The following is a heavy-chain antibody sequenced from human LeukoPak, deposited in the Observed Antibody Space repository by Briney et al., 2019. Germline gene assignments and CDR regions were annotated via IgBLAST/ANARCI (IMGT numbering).Heavy chain of an antibody. CDR3: ARGDYSDYYYFDY. D-gene: IGHD4-11*01. V-gene: IGHV3-53*01. CDR2: IYSGGST. Sequence: GGSLRLSCAASGFTVSSNYMSWVRQAPGKGLEWVSVIYSGGSTYYADSVKGRFTISRDNSKNTLYLQMNSLRAEDTAVYYCARGDYSDYYYFDYWGQGILVTVSS. CDR1: GFTVSSNY. J-gene: IGHJ4*02.